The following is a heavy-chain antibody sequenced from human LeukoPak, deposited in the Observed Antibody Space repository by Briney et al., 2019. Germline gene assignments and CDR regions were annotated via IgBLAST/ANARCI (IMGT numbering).Heavy chain of an antibody. CDR2: IIPSGHTT. Sequence: GGSLRLSCAASGFTFSSYEMNWVRQAPGKGLEWVSGIIPSGHTTYYADSVKGRFTISRDNSKDTLSLQMNSLRAEDTAVYYCVLKVRFDYWGQGTLVTVSS. V-gene: IGHV3-23*01. D-gene: IGHD2-15*01. CDR1: GFTFSSYE. CDR3: VLKVRFDY. J-gene: IGHJ4*02.